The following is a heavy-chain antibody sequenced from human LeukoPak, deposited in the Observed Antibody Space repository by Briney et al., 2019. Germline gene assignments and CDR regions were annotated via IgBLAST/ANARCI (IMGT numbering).Heavy chain of an antibody. Sequence: ASVKVSCKASGYTFTSYDINWVRQATGQGLEWMGWMNPNSGNTGYAQKFQGRVTMTRNTSISTAYMELSSLRSEDTAVYYCARGPVVAAVYYYYGMDVWGQGTTVTVSS. D-gene: IGHD2-15*01. J-gene: IGHJ6*02. V-gene: IGHV1-8*01. CDR1: GYTFTSYD. CDR3: ARGPVVAAVYYYYGMDV. CDR2: MNPNSGNT.